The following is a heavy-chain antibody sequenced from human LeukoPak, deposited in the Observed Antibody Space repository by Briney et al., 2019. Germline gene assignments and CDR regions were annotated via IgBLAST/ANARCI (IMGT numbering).Heavy chain of an antibody. CDR2: ISWNSGTI. CDR1: GFTFSDYY. D-gene: IGHD4/OR15-4a*01. CDR3: AKQGAGTHGYFDY. J-gene: IGHJ4*02. V-gene: IGHV3-9*01. Sequence: PGRYLRLSCAASGFTFSDYYMNWVRQAPGNGLHWVSVISWNSGTIDYADSVKGRFTISRDNAKNSLYLQMNSLRTEDTALYYCAKQGAGTHGYFDYWGQGTLVTVSS.